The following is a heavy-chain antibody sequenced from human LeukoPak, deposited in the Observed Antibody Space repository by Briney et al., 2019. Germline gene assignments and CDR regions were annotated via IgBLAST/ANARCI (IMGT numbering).Heavy chain of an antibody. CDR1: GYTFTSYG. D-gene: IGHD6-6*01. J-gene: IGHJ6*02. Sequence: GASVKVSCKASGYTFTSYGISWVRQAPGQGLEWMGWISAYNGNTNYAQKLQGRVTMTKDTSTSTAYMELRSLRSDDTAVYYCARIRSSPYYYYGMDVWGQGTTVTVSS. CDR2: ISAYNGNT. V-gene: IGHV1-18*01. CDR3: ARIRSSPYYYYGMDV.